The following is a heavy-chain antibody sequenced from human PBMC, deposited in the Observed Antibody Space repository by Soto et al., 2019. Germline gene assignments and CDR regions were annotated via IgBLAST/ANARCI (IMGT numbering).Heavy chain of an antibody. J-gene: IGHJ5*02. Sequence: KPSGTLSLTCTVSGGSISSSSYHWGWIRQPPGKGLEGIGSIYYSGSTYYNPSLKSRVTISIDRSNNQFSLTLNSVTAADTAVYYCARAQFYSGSGNYHNLMFDPWGQGTQVTVAS. CDR1: GGSISSSSYH. D-gene: IGHD3-10*01. CDR3: ARAQFYSGSGNYHNLMFDP. CDR2: IYYSGST. V-gene: IGHV4-39*07.